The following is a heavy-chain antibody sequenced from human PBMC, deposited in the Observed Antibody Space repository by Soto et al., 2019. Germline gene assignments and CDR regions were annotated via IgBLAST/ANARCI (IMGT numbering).Heavy chain of an antibody. CDR1: GYSFTSYW. CDR2: IXXSXSXX. CDR3: ARRPDYYYGMDV. J-gene: IGHJ6*02. Sequence: PGESLKISCKGSGYSFTSYWISWVRQMPGKGLXWMXXIXXSXSXXXYXXSFQGHVTISADKSISTAYLQWSSLKASDTAMYYCARRPDYYYGMDVWGQGTTVTASS. V-gene: IGHV5-10-1*01.